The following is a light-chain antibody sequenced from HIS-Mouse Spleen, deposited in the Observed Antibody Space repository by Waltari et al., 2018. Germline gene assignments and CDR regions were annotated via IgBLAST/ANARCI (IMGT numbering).Light chain of an antibody. J-gene: IGLJ2*01. CDR1: ALPTNY. CDR2: EDS. V-gene: IGLV3-10*01. Sequence: SYELTQPPSVPVSPGQTARITCSGDALPTNYAYWYQQKSGQAPVLVIYEDSKRPSGIPERFSGSSSGTMATLTISGAQVEDEADYYCYSTDSSGNHRVFGGGTKLTVL. CDR3: YSTDSSGNHRV.